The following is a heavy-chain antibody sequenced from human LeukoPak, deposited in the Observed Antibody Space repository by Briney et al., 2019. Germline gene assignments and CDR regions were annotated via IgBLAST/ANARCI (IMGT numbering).Heavy chain of an antibody. V-gene: IGHV3-23*01. CDR1: GFAFSGSA. J-gene: IGHJ4*02. CDR2: ISFTTPSRT. D-gene: IGHD2-2*01. Sequence: PGGSLRLSCEASGFAFSGSAMHWVRQAPGKGLEWVAGISFTTPSRTYNADSVKGRFTISRDNSRNTLYLQLSSLRAEDAAVYYCARDTFQPGLIDSWGQGTLVTVSS. CDR3: ARDTFQPGLIDS.